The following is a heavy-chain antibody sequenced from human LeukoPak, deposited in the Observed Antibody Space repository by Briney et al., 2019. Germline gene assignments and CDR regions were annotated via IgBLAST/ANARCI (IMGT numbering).Heavy chain of an antibody. CDR2: INPNSGGT. CDR3: ARVTNYDYVWGSYSDY. CDR1: GYTFTGYY. J-gene: IGHJ4*02. D-gene: IGHD3-16*01. Sequence: GASVKVSCKASGYTFTGYYMHWVRQAPGQGLEWMRWINPNSGGTNYAQKFQGRVTMTRDTSISTAYVELSRLRSDDTAVYYCARVTNYDYVWGSYSDYWGQGTLVTVSS. V-gene: IGHV1-2*02.